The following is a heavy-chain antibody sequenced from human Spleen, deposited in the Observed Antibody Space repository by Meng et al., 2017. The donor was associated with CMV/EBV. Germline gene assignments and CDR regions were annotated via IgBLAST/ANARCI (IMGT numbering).Heavy chain of an antibody. V-gene: IGHV3-48*04. J-gene: IGHJ4*02. CDR2: ISSSGSAM. Sequence: GESLKISCAASGFTFSSYSMNWVRQAPGKGLEWVSHISSSGSAMYYADSVKGRFTISRDNAKNSQYLQMNSLRAEDTAIYYCARGRWGAPYFDYWGQGTLVTVSS. CDR3: ARGRWGAPYFDY. D-gene: IGHD1-26*01. CDR1: GFTFSSYS.